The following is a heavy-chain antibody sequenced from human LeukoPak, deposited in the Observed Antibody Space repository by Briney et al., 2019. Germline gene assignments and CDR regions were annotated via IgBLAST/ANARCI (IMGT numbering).Heavy chain of an antibody. V-gene: IGHV3-9*01. Sequence: GGSLRLSCAASGFTFDDYAMHWVRHAPGKGLEWVSGISRNSVSRGYADSVKGRFTISRDNAKNSLYLQMNSLRAEDTALYYCAKDSTAAVAGMDVWGQGTTVTVSS. D-gene: IGHD6-13*01. CDR3: AKDSTAAVAGMDV. J-gene: IGHJ6*02. CDR2: ISRNSVSR. CDR1: GFTFDDYA.